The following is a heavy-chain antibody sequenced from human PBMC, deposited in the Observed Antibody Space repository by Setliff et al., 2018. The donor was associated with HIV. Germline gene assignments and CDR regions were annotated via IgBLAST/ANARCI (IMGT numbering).Heavy chain of an antibody. CDR2: IYTSGST. CDR3: ARVYGSGSPFDY. J-gene: IGHJ4*02. Sequence: SETLSLTCTVSGGSISSGSYYWSWIRQPAGKGLEWTGRIYTSGSTNYNPSLKSRVTMSVDTSKNQFSLKLSSVTAADTAVYYCARVYGSGSPFDYWGQGTLVTVSS. D-gene: IGHD3-10*01. CDR1: GGSISSGSYY. V-gene: IGHV4-61*02.